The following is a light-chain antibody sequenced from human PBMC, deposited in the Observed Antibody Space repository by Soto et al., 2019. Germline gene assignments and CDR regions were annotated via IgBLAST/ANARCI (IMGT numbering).Light chain of an antibody. Sequence: DIVMTQSPLSLPVTPGEPASISCRSSQSLLHSSGHNCLDWYLQKPGQSPQLLIYFGSNRASWVPDRFSGSGSGTDFTLKITRVEAEDVGLYYCMQTLQTPLTFGGGTKVEIK. V-gene: IGKV2-28*01. J-gene: IGKJ4*01. CDR3: MQTLQTPLT. CDR2: FGS. CDR1: QSLLHSSGHNC.